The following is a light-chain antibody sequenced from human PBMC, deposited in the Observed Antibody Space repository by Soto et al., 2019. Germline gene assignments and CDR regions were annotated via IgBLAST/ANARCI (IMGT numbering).Light chain of an antibody. V-gene: IGLV2-8*01. Sequence: QSVLTQPPSASGSPGQSVTISCTGTSSDVGGYNYVSWYQQHPGKAPKLMIYEVSKRPSGVPDRFSGSKSGNTASLTVSGLQAEDEADYYCSSDAGSNNFEGVVFGGGTKLTVL. J-gene: IGLJ2*01. CDR1: SSDVGGYNY. CDR2: EVS. CDR3: SSDAGSNNFEGVV.